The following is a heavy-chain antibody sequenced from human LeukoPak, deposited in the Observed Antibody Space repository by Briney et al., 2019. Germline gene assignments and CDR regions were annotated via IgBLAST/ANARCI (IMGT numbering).Heavy chain of an antibody. V-gene: IGHV3-23*01. Sequence: GGSLRLSCAASGFTFSSYSMTWVRQAPGKGLEWVSVISGSGGSTYYGDSVKGRFTISRDNSKNTLYLQMNSLRAEDTALYYCAKHGYCSGISCFFDFWGQGTLVTVSS. CDR1: GFTFSSYS. D-gene: IGHD2-2*03. CDR3: AKHGYCSGISCFFDF. J-gene: IGHJ4*02. CDR2: ISGSGGST.